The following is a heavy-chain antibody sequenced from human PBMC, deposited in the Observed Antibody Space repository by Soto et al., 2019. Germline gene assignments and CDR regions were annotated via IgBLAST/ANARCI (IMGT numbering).Heavy chain of an antibody. D-gene: IGHD2-15*01. CDR3: ARGPLNCSGGSCYSGASDY. Sequence: QVQLVESGGGVVQPGRSLRLSCGASGFTFSSYGMHWVRQAPGKGLEWVAVIWYDGSNKYYADSVKGRFTISRDNSKNTLYLQMNSLRAEDTAVYYCARGPLNCSGGSCYSGASDYWGQGTLVTVSS. CDR2: IWYDGSNK. CDR1: GFTFSSYG. J-gene: IGHJ4*02. V-gene: IGHV3-33*01.